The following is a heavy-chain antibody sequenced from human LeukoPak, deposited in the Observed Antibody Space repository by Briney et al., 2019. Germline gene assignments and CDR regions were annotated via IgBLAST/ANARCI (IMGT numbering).Heavy chain of an antibody. V-gene: IGHV4-61*05. CDR2: IHYSGST. CDR1: GGSISSSSYY. J-gene: IGHJ3*02. CDR3: ARVDWGYDILTGYQWGSYAFDI. Sequence: SETLSLTCTVSGGSISSSSYYWGWIRQPPAKGLEWIGYIHYSGSTNYNASLKSRVTISVDTSKDQFSLNLRSVTAADTAVYYCARVDWGYDILTGYQWGSYAFDIWGQGTMVTVSS. D-gene: IGHD3-9*01.